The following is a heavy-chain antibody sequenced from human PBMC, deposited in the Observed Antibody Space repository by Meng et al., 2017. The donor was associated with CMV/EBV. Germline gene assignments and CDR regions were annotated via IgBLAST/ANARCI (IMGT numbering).Heavy chain of an antibody. D-gene: IGHD5-18*01. CDR3: ARDPGNSYGFY. Sequence: SCAASGFTFSSYSMTWVRQAPGKGLEWVSSISSSSSYIYYADSVKGRFTISRDNAKNSLYLQMNSLRAEDTAVYYCARDPGNSYGFYWGQGTLVTVSS. CDR2: ISSSSSYI. V-gene: IGHV3-21*01. CDR1: GFTFSSYS. J-gene: IGHJ4*02.